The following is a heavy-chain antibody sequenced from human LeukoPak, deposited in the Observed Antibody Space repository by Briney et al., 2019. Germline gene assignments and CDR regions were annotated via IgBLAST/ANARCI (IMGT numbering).Heavy chain of an antibody. J-gene: IGHJ2*01. CDR1: GGSISSSSYY. CDR3: ARDRGVYWYFDL. D-gene: IGHD1-26*01. CDR2: IYYSGST. Sequence: PSETLSLTCTVSGGSISSSSYYWGWIRQPPGKGLEWIGSIYYSGSTYYNPSLKSRVTISVDTSKNQFSLKLSSVTAADTAVYYCARDRGVYWYFDLWGRGTLVTVSS. V-gene: IGHV4-39*02.